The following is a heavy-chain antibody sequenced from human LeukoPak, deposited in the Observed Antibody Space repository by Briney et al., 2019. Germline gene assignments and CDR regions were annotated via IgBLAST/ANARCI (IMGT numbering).Heavy chain of an antibody. J-gene: IGHJ3*02. Sequence: GSSVTVSCKASGGTFSSYAISWVRQAPGQGLEWMGRIIPILGIANYAQKFQGRVTITADKSTSTAYMELSSLRSEDTAVYYCARDGAVVTAMDAFDIWGQGTMVTVSS. CDR2: IIPILGIA. V-gene: IGHV1-69*04. D-gene: IGHD2-21*02. CDR3: ARDGAVVTAMDAFDI. CDR1: GGTFSSYA.